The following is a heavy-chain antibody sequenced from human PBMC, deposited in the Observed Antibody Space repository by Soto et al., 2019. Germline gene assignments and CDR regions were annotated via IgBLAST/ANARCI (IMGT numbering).Heavy chain of an antibody. CDR3: ARVSGYYPLDY. CDR2: INAGNGNT. J-gene: IGHJ4*02. Sequence: ASAKVSCKACRDTFTSYAMHSVRQAPGQRLEWMGWINAGNGNTKYSQKFQGRVTIARDTSASTAYMELSSLRSEDTAVYYCARVSGYYPLDYWGQGTLVTVSS. CDR1: RDTFTSYA. D-gene: IGHD5-12*01. V-gene: IGHV1-3*01.